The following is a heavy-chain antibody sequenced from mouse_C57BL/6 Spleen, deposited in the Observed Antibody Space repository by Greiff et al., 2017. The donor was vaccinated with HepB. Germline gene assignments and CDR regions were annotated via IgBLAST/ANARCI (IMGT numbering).Heavy chain of an antibody. D-gene: IGHD3-2*02. Sequence: QVTLKESGAELARPGASVKLSCKASGYTFTSYGISWVKQRTGQGLEWIGEIYPRSGNTYYNEKFKGKATLTADKSSSTAYMELRSLTSEDSAVYFCARRWDSSGYGDFDYWGQGTTLTVSS. CDR1: GYTFTSYG. V-gene: IGHV1-81*01. J-gene: IGHJ2*01. CDR3: ARRWDSSGYGDFDY. CDR2: IYPRSGNT.